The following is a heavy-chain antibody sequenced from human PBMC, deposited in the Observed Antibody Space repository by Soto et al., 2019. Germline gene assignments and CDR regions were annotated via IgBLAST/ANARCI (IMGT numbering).Heavy chain of an antibody. D-gene: IGHD6-13*01. CDR2: IYHSGST. J-gene: IGHJ4*02. Sequence: QVQLQESGPGLVKPSGTLSLTCAVSGGSISSTNWWSWVRQPPGKGLEWIGEIYHSGSTNYNPSLQSRVTISVDKSKNQFSLSLSSVTAADTAVYYCARDGQQQLASDYWGQGTLVTVSS. CDR3: ARDGQQQLASDY. CDR1: GGSISSTNW. V-gene: IGHV4-4*02.